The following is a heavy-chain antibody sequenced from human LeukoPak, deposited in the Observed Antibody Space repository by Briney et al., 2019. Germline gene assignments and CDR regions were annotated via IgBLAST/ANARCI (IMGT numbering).Heavy chain of an antibody. V-gene: IGHV3-33*08. Sequence: PGGSLRLSCAASGFTFSNHGMHWVRQAPGKGLEWVAIIWYDGSQKYYADSVKGRFTISRDNSKNTLYLQMNSLRAEDTAVYYCARDRGVSYFDYWGQGTLVTVSS. J-gene: IGHJ4*02. CDR3: ARDRGVSYFDY. CDR2: IWYDGSQK. CDR1: GFTFSNHG.